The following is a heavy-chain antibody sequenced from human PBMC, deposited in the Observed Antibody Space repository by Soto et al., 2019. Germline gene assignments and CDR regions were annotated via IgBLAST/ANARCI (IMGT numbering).Heavy chain of an antibody. CDR2: IYYTGGT. CDR3: AREGPPIRAHNPPEYFQH. J-gene: IGHJ1*01. V-gene: IGHV4-39*02. CDR1: GDSISTRSNY. Sequence: QLQLQESGPGLVKPSETLSLTCTVSGDSISTRSNYWAWIRQPPGKGLEWIGSIYYTGGTYYNPSLKSPVTLFLDTSKNQFSPNLSSVTAADTAVYYCAREGPPIRAHNPPEYFQHWGQGTPVTVSS.